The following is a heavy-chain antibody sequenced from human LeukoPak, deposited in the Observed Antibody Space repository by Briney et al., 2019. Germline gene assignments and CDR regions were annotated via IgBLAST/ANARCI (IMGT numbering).Heavy chain of an antibody. V-gene: IGHV4-34*01. CDR3: ARYGLEFVVDTNIHYYYMDV. CDR1: GGSFSGYY. J-gene: IGHJ6*03. D-gene: IGHD2-15*01. CDR2: LIIVGPP. Sequence: SETLSLTCTVYGGSFSGYYWTWIRQSQGRGWSGLGKLIIVGPPTTTRPSRVDSALVDTSQKQISLTLNSVTAADSAVYYCARYGLEFVVDTNIHYYYMDVWGKGTTVTVSS.